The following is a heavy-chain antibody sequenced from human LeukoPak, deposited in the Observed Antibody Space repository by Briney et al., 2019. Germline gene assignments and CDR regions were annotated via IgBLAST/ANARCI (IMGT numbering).Heavy chain of an antibody. D-gene: IGHD3-16*01. CDR3: ASPPRQFGGYDYYFDY. CDR2: IIPIFGTA. Sequence: GSSVKVSCKASGGTFSSYAISWVRQAPGQGLEWMGGIIPIFGTANYAQKFQGRVTITTDESTSTAYMELSSLRSEDTAVYYCASPPRQFGGYDYYFDYGARGPW. CDR1: GGTFSSYA. J-gene: IGHJ4*02. V-gene: IGHV1-69*05.